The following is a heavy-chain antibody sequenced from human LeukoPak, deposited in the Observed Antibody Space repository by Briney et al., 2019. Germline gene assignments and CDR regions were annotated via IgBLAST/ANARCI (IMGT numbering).Heavy chain of an antibody. CDR3: ACSPYHYGSGSYNWFDP. J-gene: IGHJ5*02. V-gene: IGHV1-69*01. CDR2: IIPIFGTA. CDR1: GGTFSSYA. Sequence: ASVKVSCKASGGTFSSYAISWVRQAPGQGLEWMGGIIPIFGTANYAQKFQGRVTITADESTSTAYMELSSLRSEDTAVYYCACSPYHYGSGSYNWFDPWGQGTLVTVSS. D-gene: IGHD3-10*01.